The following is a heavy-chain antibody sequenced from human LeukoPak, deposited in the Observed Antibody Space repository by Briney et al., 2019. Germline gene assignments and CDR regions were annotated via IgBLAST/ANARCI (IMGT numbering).Heavy chain of an antibody. CDR1: GGSISGYY. Sequence: PSETLSLTCTVSGGSISGYYWTWIRQPPGKGLEWMGYVYYSGSTSYNPSLKSRVTISVDTSKNQFSLRLSSVTAADTAVYYCARDAVYSSSWQYYWGQGTLVTVSS. J-gene: IGHJ4*02. D-gene: IGHD6-13*01. V-gene: IGHV4-59*01. CDR3: ARDAVYSSSWQYY. CDR2: VYYSGST.